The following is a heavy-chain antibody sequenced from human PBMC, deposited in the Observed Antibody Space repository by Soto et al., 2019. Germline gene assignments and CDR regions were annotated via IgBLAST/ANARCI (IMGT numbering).Heavy chain of an antibody. D-gene: IGHD2-8*02. CDR2: IYHSGST. Sequence: PSETLSLTCAVSGGSIRSGGYSWSWIRQPPGKGLEWIGYIYHSGSTYYNPSLKSRVTISVDRSKNQFSLKLSSVTAADTAVYYCARLQVNDHPGGYFDYWGQGTLVTVSS. V-gene: IGHV4-30-2*01. CDR1: GGSIRSGGYS. J-gene: IGHJ4*02. CDR3: ARLQVNDHPGGYFDY.